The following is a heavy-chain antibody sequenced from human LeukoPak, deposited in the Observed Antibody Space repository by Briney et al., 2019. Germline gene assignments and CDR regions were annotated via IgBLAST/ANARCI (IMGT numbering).Heavy chain of an antibody. Sequence: GGSLRLSCAASGFTFSSYAMSWVRQAPGKGLEWVSVISGSGGSTYYADSVKGRFTISRDNSKNTLYLQMNSLRAEDTAVYYCAKFGCSSTSCYTGGFDPWGQGTLVTVSS. J-gene: IGHJ5*02. V-gene: IGHV3-23*01. CDR3: AKFGCSSTSCYTGGFDP. D-gene: IGHD2-2*02. CDR1: GFTFSSYA. CDR2: ISGSGGST.